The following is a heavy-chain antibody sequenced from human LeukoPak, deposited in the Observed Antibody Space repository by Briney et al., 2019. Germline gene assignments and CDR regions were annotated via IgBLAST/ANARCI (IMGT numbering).Heavy chain of an antibody. CDR3: AKSWRYYDSSNYYAFDI. Sequence: GGSLRLSCAASGFTLSDYFMDWVRQAPGKGLEWVSSSGDNTRYADSVKGRFTISRDNSKNTLDLQMNGLRAEDTAVYYCAKSWRYYDSSNYYAFDIWGQGTMVTVSS. V-gene: IGHV3-23*01. CDR1: GFTLSDYF. J-gene: IGHJ3*02. CDR2: SGDNT. D-gene: IGHD3-22*01.